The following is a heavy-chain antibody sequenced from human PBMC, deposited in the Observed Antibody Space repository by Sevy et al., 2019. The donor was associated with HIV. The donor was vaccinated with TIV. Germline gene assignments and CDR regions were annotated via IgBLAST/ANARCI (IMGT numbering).Heavy chain of an antibody. V-gene: IGHV3-23*01. CDR3: ASQGLSGWYSEFDY. D-gene: IGHD6-19*01. CDR2: ISGSGGST. J-gene: IGHJ4*02. CDR1: GFTFSSYA. Sequence: GGSLRLSCAASGFTFSSYAMSWVRQAPGKGLEWVSAISGSGGSTYYADSVKGRFTISRDNSKNTLYLQMNSLRAEDTAVYYCASQGLSGWYSEFDYWGQGTLVTVSS.